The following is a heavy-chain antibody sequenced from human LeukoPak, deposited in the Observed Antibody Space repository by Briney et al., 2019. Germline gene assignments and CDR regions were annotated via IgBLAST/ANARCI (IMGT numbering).Heavy chain of an antibody. V-gene: IGHV1-69*01. D-gene: IGHD3-22*01. J-gene: IGHJ4*02. CDR3: AREMYDYYDSSGYFPGPMYYFDY. CDR2: IIPIFGSA. Sequence: PSVTLSLTSSGCTFSSYAISWVRQAPGQGLEWMGGIIPIFGSANYAQKFQGRVTITADESTSTAYMELSSLRSEDTAVYYCAREMYDYYDSSGYFPGPMYYFDYWGQGTLVTVSS. CDR1: GCTFSSYA.